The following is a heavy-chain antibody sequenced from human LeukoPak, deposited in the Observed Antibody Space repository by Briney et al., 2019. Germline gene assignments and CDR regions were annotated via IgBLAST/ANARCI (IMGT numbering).Heavy chain of an antibody. CDR2: IKLGGSEI. CDR1: GFTFSSFW. Sequence: PGGSLRLSCAASGFTFSSFWMSWVGQAPGKGLEWVANIKLGGSEIYYVDSVKGRFTISRDNAKNSLYLQMNSLRAEDTAVYYCARGPTSPSGYLTLTEYFQHWGQGTLVTVSS. V-gene: IGHV3-7*04. D-gene: IGHD3-22*01. J-gene: IGHJ1*01. CDR3: ARGPTSPSGYLTLTEYFQH.